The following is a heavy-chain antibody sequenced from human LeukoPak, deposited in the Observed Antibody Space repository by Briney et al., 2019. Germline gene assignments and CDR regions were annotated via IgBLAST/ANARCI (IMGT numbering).Heavy chain of an antibody. CDR1: GFTFSIYW. V-gene: IGHV3-74*01. Sequence: PGGSLRLSCAASGFTFSIYWMHWVRQAPGKGLVWVSRISSDGSNTVYADFVKGRFTISRDNAKKTLYLQMNSLRAEDTAVYYCATAIAISGGYWGQGTLVTVSS. CDR3: ATAIAISGGY. D-gene: IGHD2-8*02. CDR2: ISSDGSNT. J-gene: IGHJ4*02.